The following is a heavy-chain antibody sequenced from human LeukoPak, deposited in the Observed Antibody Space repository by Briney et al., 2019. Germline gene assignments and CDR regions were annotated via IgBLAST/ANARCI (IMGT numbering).Heavy chain of an antibody. V-gene: IGHV3-11*04. CDR3: ARVVFGYIVVVPSAFDI. CDR1: GFTFSDYS. J-gene: IGHJ3*02. Sequence: GGSLRLSCAGSGFTFSDYSMTWIRQAPGKGLEWVSYITSSGSTIYYGDSVKGRFTISRDNAKNSLYLQMNSLRAEDTAVYYCARVVFGYIVVVPSAFDIWGQGTMVTDSS. D-gene: IGHD2-21*01. CDR2: ITSSGSTI.